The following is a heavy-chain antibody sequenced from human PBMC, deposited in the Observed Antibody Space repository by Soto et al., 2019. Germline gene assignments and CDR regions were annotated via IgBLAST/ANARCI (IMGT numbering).Heavy chain of an antibody. Sequence: QLQLVQSGGEVKKPGASVRVSCEAYGYPFSKYGISWIRQAPGQGLEWMGWIKPDNGNTDYAQKFQGRVTITTDTSSNTAYMELRSLRSDDTAVYYCATSYDSGFDPWGQGTLVSVSS. J-gene: IGHJ5*02. V-gene: IGHV1-18*04. D-gene: IGHD5-12*01. CDR3: ATSYDSGFDP. CDR2: IKPDNGNT. CDR1: GYPFSKYG.